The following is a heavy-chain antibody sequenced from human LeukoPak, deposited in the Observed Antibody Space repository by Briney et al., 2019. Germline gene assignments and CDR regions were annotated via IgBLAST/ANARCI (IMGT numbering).Heavy chain of an antibody. D-gene: IGHD3-3*01. J-gene: IGHJ4*02. V-gene: IGHV3-23*01. CDR3: AKDSSSNGYDFWIGYFSYYFDL. CDR2: ISGGSGST. Sequence: PGGSLRLSCAASGFTFSNYAMNWVRQAPGKGLEWVSVISGGSGSTEYADSVRGRFTISRDKSKNTLYLQMNSLRAEDTAVYYCAKDSSSNGYDFWIGYFSYYFDLWGQGTLVTVSS. CDR1: GFTFSNYA.